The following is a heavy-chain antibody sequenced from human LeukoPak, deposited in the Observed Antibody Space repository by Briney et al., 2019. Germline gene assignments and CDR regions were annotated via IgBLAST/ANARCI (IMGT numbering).Heavy chain of an antibody. CDR1: GFTFSSYW. D-gene: IGHD5-12*01. Sequence: GGSLRLSCAASGFTFSSYWMHWVRQAPGKGPVWVSRINSDGSSISYADSVKGRFTISRDNAKNSLYLQMNSLRAEDTAVYYCARDPGGYLFDYWGQGTLVTVSS. V-gene: IGHV3-74*01. J-gene: IGHJ4*02. CDR3: ARDPGGYLFDY. CDR2: INSDGSSI.